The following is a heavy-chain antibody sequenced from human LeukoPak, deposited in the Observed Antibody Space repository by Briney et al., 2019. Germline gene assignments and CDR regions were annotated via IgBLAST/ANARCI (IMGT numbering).Heavy chain of an antibody. Sequence: SETLSLTCTVSGGSISSYYWSWIRQPPGKGLEWIGYIYCSGSTNYNPSLKSRVTISVDTSKNQFSLKLSSVTAADTAVYYCARAGTAMPGNYYYGMDVWGQGTTVTVSS. CDR1: GGSISSYY. CDR3: ARAGTAMPGNYYYGMDV. D-gene: IGHD5-18*01. CDR2: IYCSGST. V-gene: IGHV4-59*01. J-gene: IGHJ6*02.